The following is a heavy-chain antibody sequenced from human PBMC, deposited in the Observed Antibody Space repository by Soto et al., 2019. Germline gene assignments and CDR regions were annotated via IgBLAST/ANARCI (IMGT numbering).Heavy chain of an antibody. CDR3: AGVRHLAVRRLFDP. Sequence: SVKVSCKASGGTFSSYTISWVRQAPGQGLEWMGRIIPILGIANYAQKFQGRVTITADKYTRTAYMELSSLRPADTAVYYCAGVRHLAVRRLFDPWGPG. D-gene: IGHD4-4*01. J-gene: IGHJ5*02. CDR2: IIPILGIA. CDR1: GGTFSSYT. V-gene: IGHV1-69*02.